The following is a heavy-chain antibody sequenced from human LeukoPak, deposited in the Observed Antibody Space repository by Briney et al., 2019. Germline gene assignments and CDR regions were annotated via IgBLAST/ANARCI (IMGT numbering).Heavy chain of an antibody. D-gene: IGHD3-10*01. CDR2: INPNSGGT. CDR3: ARDIDYYGTY. J-gene: IGHJ4*02. CDR1: GYTFTGYY. V-gene: IGHV1-2*02. Sequence: GASVKVSCKASGYTFTGYYIHWVRQAPGQGLEWMGWINPNSGGTNYAQKFQGRVTMTRDTSISTAYMELSRLRSDDTAVYYCARDIDYYGTYWGQGTLVTVSS.